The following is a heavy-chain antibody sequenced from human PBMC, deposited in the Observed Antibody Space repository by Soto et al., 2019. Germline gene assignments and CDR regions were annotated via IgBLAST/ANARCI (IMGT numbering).Heavy chain of an antibody. Sequence: SETRSLTCAVYGGSFSGYYWSWIRQPTGKGLEWIGEINHSGSTNYNPSLKSGVTISVDTSKNQCSLKLSSVTAADTAVYYCARGRSRVLREVLVARFDYWGQGTLDTVSS. CDR2: INHSGST. D-gene: IGHD2-8*02. V-gene: IGHV4-34*01. CDR3: ARGRSRVLREVLVARFDY. CDR1: GGSFSGYY. J-gene: IGHJ4*02.